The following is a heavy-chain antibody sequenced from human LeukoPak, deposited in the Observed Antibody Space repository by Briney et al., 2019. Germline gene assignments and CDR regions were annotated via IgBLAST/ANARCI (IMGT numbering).Heavy chain of an antibody. V-gene: IGHV3-33*01. CDR3: ARESGWGLPHAFDL. CDR2: IWYDGSNK. Sequence: PGGSLRLSCAASGFTFSSYGMHWVRQAPGKGLEWVAVIWYDGSNKYYADSVKGRFTISRDNSKNTLYLQMNNLRAEDTAVYYCARESGWGLPHAFDLWGQGTMAAVSS. D-gene: IGHD3-3*01. CDR1: GFTFSSYG. J-gene: IGHJ3*01.